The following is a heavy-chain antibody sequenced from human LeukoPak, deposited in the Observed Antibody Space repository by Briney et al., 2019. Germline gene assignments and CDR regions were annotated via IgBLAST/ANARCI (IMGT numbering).Heavy chain of an antibody. Sequence: GGSLRLSCAASGFTFSRHSINWVRQAPGKGLEWVSSISSSSSYIYYADSVKGRFTISRDNAKNSLYLQMNSLRAEGTGVYYCARDRLSGEYEDYWGQGTVVTVSS. CDR3: ARDRLSGEYEDY. V-gene: IGHV3-21*01. J-gene: IGHJ4*02. D-gene: IGHD4-17*01. CDR1: GFTFSRHS. CDR2: ISSSSSYI.